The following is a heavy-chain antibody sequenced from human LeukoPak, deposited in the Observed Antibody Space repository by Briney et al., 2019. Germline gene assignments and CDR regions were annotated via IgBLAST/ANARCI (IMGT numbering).Heavy chain of an antibody. Sequence: PGRSLRLSCAASGFTFSSYGMHWVRQAPGKGLEWVAVISYDGSNKYYADSVKGRFTISRDNSKNTLYLQMNSLRAEDTAVYYCAKDFYGSGPFYDYWGQGTLVTVSS. CDR3: AKDFYGSGPFYDY. CDR2: ISYDGSNK. V-gene: IGHV3-30*18. D-gene: IGHD3-10*01. CDR1: GFTFSSYG. J-gene: IGHJ4*02.